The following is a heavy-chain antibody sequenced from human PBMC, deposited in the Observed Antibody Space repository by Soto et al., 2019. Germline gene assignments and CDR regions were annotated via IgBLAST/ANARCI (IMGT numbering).Heavy chain of an antibody. D-gene: IGHD2-15*01. Sequence: SETLSLTCAVYGGSFGGYYWSWIRQPPGKGLEWIGEINHSGSTNYNPSLKSRVTISVDTSKNQFSLKLSSVTAADTAVYYCARGPHTVVKGYGPTNDYWGQGTLVTVSS. J-gene: IGHJ4*02. CDR3: ARGPHTVVKGYGPTNDY. CDR1: GGSFGGYY. V-gene: IGHV4-34*01. CDR2: INHSGST.